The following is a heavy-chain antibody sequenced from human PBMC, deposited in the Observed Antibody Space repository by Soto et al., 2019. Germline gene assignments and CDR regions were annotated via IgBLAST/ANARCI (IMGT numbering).Heavy chain of an antibody. CDR2: IYYSGST. Sequence: SETLSLTCAVSGYSISSSNWWGWIRQPPGKGLEWIGYIYYSGSTYYNPSLKSRVTMSVDTSKNQFSLKLSSVTAVDTAVYYCARRGSEDYYGMDVWGQGTRVTVSS. CDR1: GYSISSSNW. CDR3: ARRGSEDYYGMDV. J-gene: IGHJ6*02. D-gene: IGHD3-10*01. V-gene: IGHV4-28*01.